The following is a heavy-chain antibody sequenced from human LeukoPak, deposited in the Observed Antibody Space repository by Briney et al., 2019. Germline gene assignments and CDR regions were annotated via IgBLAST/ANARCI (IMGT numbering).Heavy chain of an antibody. D-gene: IGHD3-22*01. CDR3: AKYSPYYYDSSGSSFDY. Sequence: PGGSLRLSCAASGFTFSSYATSWVRQAPGKGLEWVSAISGSGGSTYYADSVKGRFTISRDNSKNTLYLQINSLRAEDAAVYYCAKYSPYYYDSSGSSFDYWGQGTLVTVSS. V-gene: IGHV3-23*01. CDR1: GFTFSSYA. J-gene: IGHJ4*02. CDR2: ISGSGGST.